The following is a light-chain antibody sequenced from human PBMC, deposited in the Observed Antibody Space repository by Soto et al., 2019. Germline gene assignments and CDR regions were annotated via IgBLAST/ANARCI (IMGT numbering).Light chain of an antibody. CDR2: GAS. J-gene: IGKJ5*01. CDR3: QQYDNSPIP. CDR1: QSVNRSY. Sequence: DSVLTQSPGTLSLSPGERATLSCRASQSVNRSYLAWYQQKPGQAPRLLIYGASSRATGIPDRFSGSGSGTDFTLTISGLDPEDFAVYYCQQYDNSPIPFAQGTRLEI. V-gene: IGKV3-20*01.